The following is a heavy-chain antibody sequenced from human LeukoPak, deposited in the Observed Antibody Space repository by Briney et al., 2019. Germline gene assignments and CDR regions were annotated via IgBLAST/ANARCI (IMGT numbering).Heavy chain of an antibody. CDR1: GYTFTSYY. CDR2: INPSGGST. J-gene: IGHJ5*02. Sequence: GASVKVSCKASGYTFTSYYMHWVRQAPGQGLEWMGIINPSGGSTSYAQKFQGRVTMTRDMSTSTVYMELSSLRSEDTAVYYCATVSYCGGDCYFKGVGWFDPWGQGTLVTVSS. D-gene: IGHD2-21*02. CDR3: ATVSYCGGDCYFKGVGWFDP. V-gene: IGHV1-46*01.